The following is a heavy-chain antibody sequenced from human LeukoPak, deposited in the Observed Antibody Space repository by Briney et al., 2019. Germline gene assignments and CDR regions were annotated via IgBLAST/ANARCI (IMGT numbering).Heavy chain of an antibody. CDR2: VIPIFGTA. CDR1: GGTFSSYA. J-gene: IGHJ6*02. D-gene: IGHD3-3*01. V-gene: IGHV1-69*13. CDR3: ARETIFGVVTPPYYGMDV. Sequence: ASVKVSCKASGGTFSSYAISWVRQAPGQGLEWVGGVIPIFGTANYAQKFQGRVTITADESTSTAYMELSSLRSEDTAVYYCARETIFGVVTPPYYGMDVWGQGTTVTVSS.